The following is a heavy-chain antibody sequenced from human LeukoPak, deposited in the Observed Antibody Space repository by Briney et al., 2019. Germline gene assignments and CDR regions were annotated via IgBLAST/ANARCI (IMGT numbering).Heavy chain of an antibody. D-gene: IGHD6-13*01. CDR2: ISSAHSYI. CDR3: AGRQQLN. Sequence: GGSLRLSCAASGFTFSYYNMNWVRQAPGKGLEWVSSISSAHSYIYYSDSMKGRFTISRDNAKNSLYLQMDSLRAEDTAVYYCAGRQQLNWGQGTLVTVSS. CDR1: GFTFSYYN. J-gene: IGHJ4*02. V-gene: IGHV3-21*01.